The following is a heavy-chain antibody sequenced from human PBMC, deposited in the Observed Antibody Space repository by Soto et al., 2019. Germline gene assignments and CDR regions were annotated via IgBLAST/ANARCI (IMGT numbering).Heavy chain of an antibody. Sequence: PGGSLRLSCATSGFTFRRYRMHWVRQAPGKGLEWVSCINSDGSRTTYADSVKGRFTISRDNAKSTLYVQMNSLRAEDTAVYYCARDLGDSYRHPIDYWGQGTLVTVSS. D-gene: IGHD3-16*02. V-gene: IGHV3-74*01. CDR3: ARDLGDSYRHPIDY. J-gene: IGHJ4*02. CDR2: INSDGSRT. CDR1: GFTFRRYR.